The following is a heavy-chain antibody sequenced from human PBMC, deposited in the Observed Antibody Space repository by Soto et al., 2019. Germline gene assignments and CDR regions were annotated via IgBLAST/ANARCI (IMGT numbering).Heavy chain of an antibody. Sequence: EVQLVESGGGLVQPGRSLRLSCVASGFRFDDYAMHWVRQAPGKGLEWGSGISWDSNSIGYADSVKGRFTISRDSAKNSLYLQMNSLRAADTALYYCVKDIEENQLLYDAFDIWGQGTMVTVSS. CDR1: GFRFDDYA. CDR3: VKDIEENQLLYDAFDI. J-gene: IGHJ3*02. CDR2: ISWDSNSI. D-gene: IGHD2-2*01. V-gene: IGHV3-9*01.